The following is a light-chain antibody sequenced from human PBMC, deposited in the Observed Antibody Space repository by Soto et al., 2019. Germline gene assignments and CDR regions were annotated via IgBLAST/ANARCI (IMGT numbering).Light chain of an antibody. CDR1: QSGSSSY. V-gene: IGKV3D-20*02. CDR2: GAS. J-gene: IGKJ5*01. Sequence: EIVLTQSPDTLSLSPGERATLSCRASQSGSSSYLAWYQQKPGQAPRLLIYGASSRATGIPDRFSGSGSGTDFTLTISRLEPEDFATYYCQQGGNWPLTFGQGTRLEIK. CDR3: QQGGNWPLT.